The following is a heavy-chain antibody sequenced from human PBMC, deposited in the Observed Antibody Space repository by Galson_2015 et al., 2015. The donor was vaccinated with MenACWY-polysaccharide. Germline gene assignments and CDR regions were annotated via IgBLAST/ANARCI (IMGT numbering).Heavy chain of an antibody. CDR3: AKVQGRRSRQYGMDV. CDR1: GFTLSTYR. V-gene: IGHV3-23*01. Sequence: SLRLSCAASGFTLSTYRMNWVRQAPGKGLEGVSAISGSGDITYYADSVKGRFTISRDKSKNTLYLQMNSLGAEDTAVYYCAKVQGRRSRQYGMDV. CDR2: ISGSGDIT. D-gene: IGHD2-15*01. J-gene: IGHJ6*01.